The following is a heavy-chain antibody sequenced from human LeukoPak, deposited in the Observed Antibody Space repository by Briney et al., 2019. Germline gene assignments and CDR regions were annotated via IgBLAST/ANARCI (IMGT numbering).Heavy chain of an antibody. V-gene: IGHV4-34*01. Sequence: SETLSLICAVYGGSFSGYYWSWIRQPPGKGLEWIGEINHSGSTNYNPSLKSRVTISVDTSKNQFSLKLSSVTAADTAVYYCARGKYSYVRWGQGTLVTVSS. CDR2: INHSGST. J-gene: IGHJ4*02. D-gene: IGHD5-18*01. CDR3: ARGKYSYVR. CDR1: GGSFSGYY.